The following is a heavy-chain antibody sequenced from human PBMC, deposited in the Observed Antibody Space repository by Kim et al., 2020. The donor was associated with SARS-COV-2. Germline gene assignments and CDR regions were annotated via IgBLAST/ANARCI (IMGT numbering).Heavy chain of an antibody. D-gene: IGHD3-9*01. CDR2: IYYSGST. CDR1: GGSISSYY. V-gene: IGHV4-59*01. Sequence: SETLSLTCTVSGGSISSYYWSWIRQPPGKGLEWIGYIYYSGSTNYNPSLKSRVTISVDTSKNQFSLKLSSVTAADTAVYYCARARYFDWSLGYYYYYYMDVWGKGTTVTVSS. J-gene: IGHJ6*03. CDR3: ARARYFDWSLGYYYYYYMDV.